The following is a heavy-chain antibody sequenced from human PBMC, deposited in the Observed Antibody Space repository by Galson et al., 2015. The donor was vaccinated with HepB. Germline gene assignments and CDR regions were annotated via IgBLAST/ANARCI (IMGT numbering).Heavy chain of an antibody. CDR3: ARGLTQWLVYYFDY. J-gene: IGHJ4*02. CDR2: INAGNGNT. D-gene: IGHD6-19*01. V-gene: IGHV1-3*01. CDR1: GYTFTSYA. Sequence: SVKVSCKASGYTFTSYALHWMRQAPGQRLEWMGWINAGNGNTKYSQKFQGRVTITRDTSASTAYMELSSLRSEDTAVYYCARGLTQWLVYYFDYWGQGTLVTVSS.